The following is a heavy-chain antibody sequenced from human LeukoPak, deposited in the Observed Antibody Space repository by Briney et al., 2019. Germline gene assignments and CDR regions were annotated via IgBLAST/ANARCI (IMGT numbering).Heavy chain of an antibody. CDR2: INPSSGGA. V-gene: IGHV1-2*02. Sequence: GASVKVSCKPSGYTFTAYYIHWVRPAPGQGLEWVAWINPSSGGANYAQKFQGRVTMTRDTSITTAYLELSSLRSDDTAVYYCARGPPSTVLTPDDAFDIWGHGTVVTVSS. CDR3: ARGPPSTVLTPDDAFDI. CDR1: GYTFTAYY. J-gene: IGHJ3*02. D-gene: IGHD4-23*01.